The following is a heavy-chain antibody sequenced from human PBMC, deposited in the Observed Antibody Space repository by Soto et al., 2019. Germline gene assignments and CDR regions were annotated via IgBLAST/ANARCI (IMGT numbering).Heavy chain of an antibody. Sequence: PGGSLRLSCAASGFTVSSNYMSWVRQAPGKGLEWVSVIYSGGSTYYADSVKGRFTISRDNSKNTLYLQMNSLRAEDTAVYYCARGTTVLPSYYYYYYMDVWGKGTTVTVSS. CDR2: IYSGGST. V-gene: IGHV3-66*01. J-gene: IGHJ6*03. D-gene: IGHD4-17*01. CDR1: GFTVSSNY. CDR3: ARGTTVLPSYYYYYYMDV.